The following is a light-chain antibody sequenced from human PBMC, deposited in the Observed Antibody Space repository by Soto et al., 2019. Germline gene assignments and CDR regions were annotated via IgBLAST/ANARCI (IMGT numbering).Light chain of an antibody. CDR1: QTVSSY. Sequence: EIVLTQSPATLSLSPGDRATLSCRASQTVSSYLAWYQQKPGQAPRLLIYDASSRATGIPARFSGSGSGTDFTLTSSSLEPEDFSVYYCQQRSDWPSTFGGGTKLEIK. CDR2: DAS. V-gene: IGKV3-11*01. CDR3: QQRSDWPST. J-gene: IGKJ4*01.